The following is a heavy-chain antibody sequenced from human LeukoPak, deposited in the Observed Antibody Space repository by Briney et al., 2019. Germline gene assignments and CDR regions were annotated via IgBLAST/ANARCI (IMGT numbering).Heavy chain of an antibody. D-gene: IGHD5-12*01. Sequence: ASVKVSCKASGYTFTSYYMHWVRQAPGQGLEWMGIINPSGGSTSYAQKFQGRVTMTRDTSTSTVYMELSSLRSEDTAVYYCAREVVVYSGYPTGWFDPWGQGTLVTVSS. V-gene: IGHV1-46*01. CDR2: INPSGGST. CDR3: AREVVVYSGYPTGWFDP. J-gene: IGHJ5*02. CDR1: GYTFTSYY.